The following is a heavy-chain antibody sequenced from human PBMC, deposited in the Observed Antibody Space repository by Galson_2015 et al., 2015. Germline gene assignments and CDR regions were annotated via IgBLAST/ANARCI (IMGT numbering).Heavy chain of an antibody. CDR2: INSDGSST. D-gene: IGHD5-18*01. J-gene: IGHJ6*02. CDR1: GFTFSSYW. Sequence: SLRLSCAASGFTFSSYWMHWVRQAPGKGLVWVSRINSDGSSTSYADSVKDRFTISRDNAKNTLYLQMNSLRAEDTAVYYCARGAMVGYYYYGMDVWGQGTTVTVSS. CDR3: ARGAMVGYYYYGMDV. V-gene: IGHV3-74*01.